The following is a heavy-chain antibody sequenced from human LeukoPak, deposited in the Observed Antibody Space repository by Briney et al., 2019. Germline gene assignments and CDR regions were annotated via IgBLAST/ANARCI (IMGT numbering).Heavy chain of an antibody. CDR2: INAGNGYT. V-gene: IGHV1-3*01. D-gene: IGHD6-19*01. CDR3: ARGGKKALVGTRSPQYFQH. CDR1: GYTFTSYA. J-gene: IGHJ1*01. Sequence: ASVKVSCKASGYTFTSYAMHWVRQAPGQRLEWMGWINAGNGYTKYSQEFQGRVTITRDTSASTAYMELSSLRADDTAVYYCARGGKKALVGTRSPQYFQHWGQGTLVTVSS.